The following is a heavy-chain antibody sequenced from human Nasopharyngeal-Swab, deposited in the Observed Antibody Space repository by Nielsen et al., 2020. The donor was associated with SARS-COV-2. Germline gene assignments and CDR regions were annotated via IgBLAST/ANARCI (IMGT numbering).Heavy chain of an antibody. CDR3: ARGPGCSSTSCYIFYGYYYYYMDV. CDR2: VDSSGST. D-gene: IGHD2-2*02. V-gene: IGHV4-59*12. Sequence: SETLSLTCTVSGGSISSYYWSWIRQPPGKGLEWIGCVDSSGSTNYKPSLKSRVTISVDTSKNQFSLKLSSVTAADTAVYYCARGPGCSSTSCYIFYGYYYYYMDVWGKGTTVTVSS. CDR1: GGSISSYY. J-gene: IGHJ6*03.